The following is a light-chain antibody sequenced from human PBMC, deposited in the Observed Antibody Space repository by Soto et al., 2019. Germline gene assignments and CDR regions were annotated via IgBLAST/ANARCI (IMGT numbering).Light chain of an antibody. CDR2: DAS. CDR1: QSVSSY. CDR3: QQRSNWPPVT. J-gene: IGKJ4*01. Sequence: EIGLTQSPATLSLSPGERATLSCRASQSVSSYLAWYQQKPGQAPRILIYDASNRATGIPARFSGSGSGTDFTRTISSLEPADFANYYCQQRSNWPPVTFGGGNKVEIK. V-gene: IGKV3-11*01.